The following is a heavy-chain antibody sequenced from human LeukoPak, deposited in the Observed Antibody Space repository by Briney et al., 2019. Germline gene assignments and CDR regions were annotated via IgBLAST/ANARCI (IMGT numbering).Heavy chain of an antibody. CDR3: ARARRVYCSSTSCPDFDY. Sequence: GGSLRLSCAASGFTFSSYGMHWVRQAPGKGLEWVAVIWYDGSNKYYADSVKGRFTISRDNSKNTLYLQMNSLRAEDTAVYYCARARRVYCSSTSCPDFDYWGQGTLVTVSS. CDR1: GFTFSSYG. D-gene: IGHD2-2*01. V-gene: IGHV3-33*01. CDR2: IWYDGSNK. J-gene: IGHJ4*02.